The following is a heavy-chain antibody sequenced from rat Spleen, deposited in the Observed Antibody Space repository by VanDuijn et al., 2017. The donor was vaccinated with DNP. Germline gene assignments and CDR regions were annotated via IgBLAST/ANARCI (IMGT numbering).Heavy chain of an antibody. CDR3: ARHWAY. V-gene: IGHV5-17*01. CDR1: GFTFSDYA. CDR2: IIYDGSST. J-gene: IGHJ3*01. Sequence: EVQLVESGGGLVQPGNSLKLSCAASGFTFSDYAMAWVRQSPKKGLEWVATIIYDGSSTYYRDSVRGRFTVSRDNAESTLYLQMDSLRSEDTATYYCARHWAYWGQGTLVTVSS.